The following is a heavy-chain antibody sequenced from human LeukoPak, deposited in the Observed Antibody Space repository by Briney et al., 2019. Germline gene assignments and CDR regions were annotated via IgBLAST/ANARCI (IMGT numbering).Heavy chain of an antibody. V-gene: IGHV3-21*01. CDR3: ARAGYSMDTEYFQH. J-gene: IGHJ1*01. CDR1: GITFSSYS. Sequence: GGSLRLSCEASGITFSSYSMNWLRQAPGKGLEWVSSISSSSSYIYYADSVKGRFTISRDNAKNSLYLQMNNLRAEDTAVYYCARAGYSMDTEYFQHWGQGTLVTVSS. CDR2: ISSSSSYI. D-gene: IGHD5-18*01.